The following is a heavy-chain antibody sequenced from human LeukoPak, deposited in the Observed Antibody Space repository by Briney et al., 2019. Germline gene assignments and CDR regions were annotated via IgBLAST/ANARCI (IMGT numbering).Heavy chain of an antibody. CDR3: ARLSETAAYYYTSGYYFLGY. CDR1: GYTFGSYD. CDR2: MNPGSGNT. V-gene: IGHV1-8*02. D-gene: IGHD3-22*01. J-gene: IGHJ4*02. Sequence: GASVKVSCKASGYTFGSYDINWGRKATGQGLEWMGWMNPGSGNTGYAQRFQGRVTMTRDTSTNTAYMELSGLRSEDTAIYYCARLSETAAYYYTSGYYFLGYWGQGTLVTVDS.